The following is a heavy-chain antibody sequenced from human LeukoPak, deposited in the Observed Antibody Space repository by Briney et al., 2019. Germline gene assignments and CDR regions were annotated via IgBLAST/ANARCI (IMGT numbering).Heavy chain of an antibody. Sequence: VASVKVSCKASGYTFTGYYMHWVRQAPGQGLEWMGWINPNSGGTNYAQKFQGRVTMTRDTSISTAYMELSRLRSDDTAVYYCAREGVDIVATITTNFDYWGQGTLVTVSS. CDR3: AREGVDIVATITTNFDY. V-gene: IGHV1-2*02. J-gene: IGHJ4*02. CDR1: GYTFTGYY. CDR2: INPNSGGT. D-gene: IGHD5-12*01.